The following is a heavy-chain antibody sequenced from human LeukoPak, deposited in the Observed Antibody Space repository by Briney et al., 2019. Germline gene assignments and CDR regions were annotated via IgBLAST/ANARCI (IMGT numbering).Heavy chain of an antibody. CDR3: AKGHRGHYYGSGSYPNKGGFDP. J-gene: IGHJ5*02. CDR1: GFTFDDYA. D-gene: IGHD3-10*01. V-gene: IGHV3-9*01. CDR2: ISWNSGSI. Sequence: GGSLRLSCAASGFTFDDYAMHWVRQAPGKGLEWVSGISWNSGSIGYAGSVKGRFTISRDNAKNSLYLQMNSLRAEDTALYYCAKGHRGHYYGSGSYPNKGGFDPWGQGTLVTVSS.